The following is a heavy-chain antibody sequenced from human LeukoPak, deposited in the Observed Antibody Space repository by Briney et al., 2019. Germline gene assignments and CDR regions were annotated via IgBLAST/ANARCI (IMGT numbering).Heavy chain of an antibody. CDR2: ISYDGSNK. CDR3: ATPVTTVYYFDY. J-gene: IGHJ4*02. CDR1: GFTFSSYG. Sequence: GGSLRLSCAASGFTFSSYGMHWVRQAPGKGLEWVAVISYDGSNKYYADSVKGRFTISRDNSKNTLYLQMNSLRAEDTAVYYCATPVTTVYYFDYWGQGTLVTVSS. V-gene: IGHV3-30*03. D-gene: IGHD4-17*01.